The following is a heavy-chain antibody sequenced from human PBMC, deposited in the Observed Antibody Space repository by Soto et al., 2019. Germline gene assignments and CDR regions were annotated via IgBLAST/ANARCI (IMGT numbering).Heavy chain of an antibody. CDR3: AGTSSGDYDSSPTGYYYYVMDV. CDR2: ISGSGGST. CDR1: GFTFSSHA. J-gene: IGHJ6*02. Sequence: EGSLRLPCAASGFTFSSHALSWVLQAPRKGLEWVSAISGSGGSTYYADSVKGRFTISRDNSKNTLYLQMNSLRAEDTAVYYCAGTSSGDYDSSPTGYYYYVMDVWGQGNSVTVT. V-gene: IGHV3-23*01. D-gene: IGHD3-22*01.